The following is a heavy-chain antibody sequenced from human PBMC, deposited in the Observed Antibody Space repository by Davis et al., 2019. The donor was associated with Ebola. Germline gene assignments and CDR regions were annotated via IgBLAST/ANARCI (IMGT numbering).Heavy chain of an antibody. V-gene: IGHV4-61*08. CDR3: ARAAGRRDSFDI. Sequence: MPSETLSLTCAVSGASITNGGCSWNWIRQPPGKGLEWIGNVHYSGRVTYKSSLNFRVTISLDTSNNQFSLRVTSVTAADTAVYYCARAAGRRDSFDIWGQGTMVTVSS. D-gene: IGHD1-26*01. J-gene: IGHJ3*02. CDR1: GASITNGGCS. CDR2: VHYSGRV.